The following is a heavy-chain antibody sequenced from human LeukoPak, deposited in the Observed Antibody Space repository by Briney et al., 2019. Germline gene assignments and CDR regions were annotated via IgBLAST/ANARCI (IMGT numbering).Heavy chain of an antibody. CDR3: ARHANGYNPWGELDY. J-gene: IGHJ4*02. D-gene: IGHD5-24*01. CDR1: GYSFTSYW. V-gene: IGHV5-51*01. CDR2: IYPGDSDT. Sequence: PGESLKISCKGSGYSFTSYWIAWVRQMPGKGLEWMGIIYPGDSDTRYSPSFQGQVTISADKSISTAYLQWSSLKASDTAMYYCARHANGYNPWGELDYWDQGTLVTVSS.